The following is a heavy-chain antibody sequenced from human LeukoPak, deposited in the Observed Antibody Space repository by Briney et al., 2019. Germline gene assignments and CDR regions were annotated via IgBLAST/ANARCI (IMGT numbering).Heavy chain of an antibody. CDR3: AKDTPAPYCSGGSCYEYANNWFDP. V-gene: IGHV3-23*01. Sequence: PCGSLRLSCAASGFTVRSCAGSGFRHAPGKWLEWVSAISGSGGSTYYADSVKGRFTIYRDNSKNTLYLQMNSLRAEDTAVYYCAKDTPAPYCSGGSCYEYANNWFDPWGQGTLVTVSS. J-gene: IGHJ5*02. CDR2: ISGSGGST. D-gene: IGHD2-15*01. CDR1: GFTVRSCA.